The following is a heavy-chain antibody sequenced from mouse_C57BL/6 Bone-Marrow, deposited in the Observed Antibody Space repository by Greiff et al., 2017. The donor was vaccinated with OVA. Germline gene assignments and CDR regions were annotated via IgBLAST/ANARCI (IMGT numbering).Heavy chain of an antibody. Sequence: QVQLQQPGAELVMPGASVKLSCKASGYTFTSYWMHWVKQRPGQGLEWIGEIDPSDSYTNYNQKFKGKSTLTVDKSSSTAYMQLSSLTSEDSAVYYCARLGNYLDYWGQGTTLTVSS. J-gene: IGHJ2*01. CDR2: IDPSDSYT. D-gene: IGHD2-14*01. V-gene: IGHV1-69*01. CDR1: GYTFTSYW. CDR3: ARLGNYLDY.